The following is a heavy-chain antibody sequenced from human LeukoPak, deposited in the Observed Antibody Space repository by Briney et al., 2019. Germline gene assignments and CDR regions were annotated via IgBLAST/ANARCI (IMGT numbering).Heavy chain of an antibody. CDR1: GFTFSSYA. Sequence: PGGSLRLSCAASGFTFSSYAMHWVRQAPGKGLEWVAVISYDGSNKYYADSVKGRFTISRDNSKNTLYLQMNSLRAEDTAVYYCATTLRVAGTFHPYYGMDVWGKGTTVTVSS. V-gene: IGHV3-30-3*01. CDR2: ISYDGSNK. D-gene: IGHD6-19*01. J-gene: IGHJ6*04. CDR3: ATTLRVAGTFHPYYGMDV.